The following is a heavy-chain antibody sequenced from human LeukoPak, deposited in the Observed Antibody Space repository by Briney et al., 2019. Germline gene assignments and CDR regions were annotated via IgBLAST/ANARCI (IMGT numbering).Heavy chain of an antibody. CDR1: GYTFTTYG. D-gene: IGHD3-10*01. CDR3: ARDSHYYGSGTYDYFDY. Sequence: ASVKGSCKASGYTFTTYGISWVRQGPGQGLEWMGWISAYTGGTKYAQNLQGRVTMTTDTSTNTASMELRSLRSDDTAVYYCARDSHYYGSGTYDYFDYWGQGTLVTVSS. V-gene: IGHV1-18*01. J-gene: IGHJ4*02. CDR2: ISAYTGGT.